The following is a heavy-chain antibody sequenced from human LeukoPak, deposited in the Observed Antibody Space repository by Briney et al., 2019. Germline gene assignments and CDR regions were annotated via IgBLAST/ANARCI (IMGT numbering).Heavy chain of an antibody. J-gene: IGHJ4*02. CDR1: GGSISSYY. Sequence: SETLSLTCTVSGGSISSYYWSWIRQPAGKGLEWIGRIYTSGSTNYNPSLKSRVTMSVDTSKNQFSLKLSSVTAADTAVYYCARLEVIAVAGTPYFDYWGQGTLVTVSS. D-gene: IGHD6-19*01. V-gene: IGHV4-4*07. CDR3: ARLEVIAVAGTPYFDY. CDR2: IYTSGST.